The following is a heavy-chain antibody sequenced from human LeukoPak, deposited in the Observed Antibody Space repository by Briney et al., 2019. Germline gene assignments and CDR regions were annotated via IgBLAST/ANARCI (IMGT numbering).Heavy chain of an antibody. V-gene: IGHV1-46*01. CDR1: GYTFTSYF. CDR2: INPRGGTT. Sequence: EASVKVSCKASGYTFTSYFMYWVRQAPGQGLEWMGLINPRGGTTRYAQKFQGRVTMTRDTSTSTVYMELSSLRSEDTAMYYCARDWTHYYDSSGYYSRWEYWGQGTLVTVSS. CDR3: ARDWTHYYDSSGYYSRWEY. J-gene: IGHJ4*02. D-gene: IGHD3-22*01.